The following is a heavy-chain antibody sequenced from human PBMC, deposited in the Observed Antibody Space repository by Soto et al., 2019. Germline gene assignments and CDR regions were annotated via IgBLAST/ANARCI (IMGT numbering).Heavy chain of an antibody. Sequence: QVQLVQSGAEEKKPGASVKVSCKASGYTFTSYAMHWVRQAPGQRLEWMGWINAGNGNTKYSQKFQGRVTITRDTSASTAYMEPSSLRAEDTAVYYCARVVGNSAPDYWGQGTLVTVSS. V-gene: IGHV1-3*05. CDR1: GYTFTSYA. J-gene: IGHJ4*02. CDR3: ARVVGNSAPDY. CDR2: INAGNGNT. D-gene: IGHD1-7*01.